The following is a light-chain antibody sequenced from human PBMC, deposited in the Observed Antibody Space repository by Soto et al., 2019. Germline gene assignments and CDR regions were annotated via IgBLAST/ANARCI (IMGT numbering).Light chain of an antibody. CDR1: SSNIGAPYD. Sequence: QSVLTQPPSVSGAPGQRVTISCTGSSSNIGAPYDVHWYQHLPGTAPKLLIFGDNNRPSGVPDRFSGSKSGTSASLAITRLQAEDEADYYYQSYDVSLHNYVFGTGTKLTVL. V-gene: IGLV1-40*01. CDR2: GDN. CDR3: QSYDVSLHNYV. J-gene: IGLJ1*01.